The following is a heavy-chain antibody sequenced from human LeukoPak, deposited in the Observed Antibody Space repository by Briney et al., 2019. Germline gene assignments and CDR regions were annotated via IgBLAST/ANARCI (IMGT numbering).Heavy chain of an antibody. V-gene: IGHV1-69*05. CDR1: GGTFSSYA. CDR2: IIPIFGTA. D-gene: IGHD1-26*01. Sequence: GSSVKVSCKASGGTFSSYAIIWVRQAPGQGLEWMGGIIPIFGTANYAQKFQGRVTMTRDMSTSTVYMELSSLRSEDTAVYYCARDRVGATAEFDYWGQGTLVTVSS. CDR3: ARDRVGATAEFDY. J-gene: IGHJ4*02.